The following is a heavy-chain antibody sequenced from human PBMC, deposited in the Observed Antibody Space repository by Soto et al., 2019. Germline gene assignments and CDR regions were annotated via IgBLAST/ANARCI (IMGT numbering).Heavy chain of an antibody. CDR1: GFTFSSYA. Sequence: GGSLRLSCAASGFTFSSYAMHWVRQAPGKGLEWVAVISYDGSNKYYADSVKGRFTISRDNSKNTLYLQMNSLRAEDTAVYYCARDLTGYSSSWFHRGFDYWGQGTLVTVSS. V-gene: IGHV3-30-3*01. CDR3: ARDLTGYSSSWFHRGFDY. D-gene: IGHD6-13*01. J-gene: IGHJ4*02. CDR2: ISYDGSNK.